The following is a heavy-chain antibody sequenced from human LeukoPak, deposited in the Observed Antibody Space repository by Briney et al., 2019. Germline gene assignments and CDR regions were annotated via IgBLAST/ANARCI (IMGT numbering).Heavy chain of an antibody. D-gene: IGHD3-10*01. J-gene: IGHJ1*01. Sequence: GESLKISCKASGYSFPSNWIGWVRQMPGKGLEWMGIIYPGDSDTRYSPSFQGQVTISADKSISTAYLHWSSLKASDTAIYYCATYAGSSSKYFQNWGQGTLVTVSS. CDR2: IYPGDSDT. CDR1: GYSFPSNW. CDR3: ATYAGSSSKYFQN. V-gene: IGHV5-51*01.